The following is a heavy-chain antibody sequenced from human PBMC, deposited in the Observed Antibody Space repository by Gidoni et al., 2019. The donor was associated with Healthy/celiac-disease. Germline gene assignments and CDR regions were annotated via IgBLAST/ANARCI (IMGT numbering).Heavy chain of an antibody. V-gene: IGHV3-30-3*01. CDR2: ISYDGSNK. J-gene: IGHJ2*01. D-gene: IGHD6-19*01. CDR3: ARARSSGWFSISWYFDL. CDR1: RFTCRSYA. Sequence: QRHLVESGGSVIQPTTSLILSCAASRFTCRSYAMPWVRQAPGTGMEWVVVISYDGSNKYYADYVKGRFTISRDNSKNTLYLQMNSLRAEDTAVYYCARARSSGWFSISWYFDLWGRGTLVTVSS.